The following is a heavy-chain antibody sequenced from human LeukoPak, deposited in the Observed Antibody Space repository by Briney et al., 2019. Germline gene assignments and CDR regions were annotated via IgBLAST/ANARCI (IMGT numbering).Heavy chain of an antibody. Sequence: PGGSLRLSCAASGFAFITYWMHWVRQAPGKGLVWVSSINSDGSTTTYADSVKGRFTISRDNAKNMVYLQMNSLRAEDTAVYYCSRGSGWLSVYWGQGTLVTVSS. D-gene: IGHD6-19*01. J-gene: IGHJ4*02. CDR2: INSDGSTT. V-gene: IGHV3-74*01. CDR1: GFAFITYW. CDR3: SRGSGWLSVY.